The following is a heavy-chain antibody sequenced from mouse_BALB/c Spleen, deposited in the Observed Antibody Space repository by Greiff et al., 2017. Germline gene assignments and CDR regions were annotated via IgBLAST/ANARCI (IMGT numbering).Heavy chain of an antibody. CDR2: IWGDGST. Sequence: VQLQQSGPGLVAPSQSLSIACTVSGFSLTGYGVNWVRQPPGKGLEWLGMIWGDGSTDYNSALKSRLSISKDNSKSQVFLKMNSLQTDDTARYYCARAYGNYPYYYAMDYWGQGTSVTVSS. CDR1: GFSLTGYG. V-gene: IGHV2-6-7*01. CDR3: ARAYGNYPYYYAMDY. J-gene: IGHJ4*01. D-gene: IGHD2-1*01.